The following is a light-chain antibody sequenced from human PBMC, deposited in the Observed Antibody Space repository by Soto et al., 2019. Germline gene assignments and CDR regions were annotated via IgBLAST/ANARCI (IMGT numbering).Light chain of an antibody. V-gene: IGKV1-13*02. Sequence: AIPLTQSPSSLSASVGDRVTITCRASQGISSALAWYQQKPGKTPKLLIYDASTLESGVPSRFSGSGSGTDFTLSISSLQPEDFATYYCQQFSSYPRTFGGGTKVEIK. J-gene: IGKJ4*01. CDR3: QQFSSYPRT. CDR1: QGISSA. CDR2: DAS.